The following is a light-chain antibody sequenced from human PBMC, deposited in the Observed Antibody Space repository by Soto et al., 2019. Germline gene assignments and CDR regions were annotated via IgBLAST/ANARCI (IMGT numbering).Light chain of an antibody. J-gene: IGKJ4*01. V-gene: IGKV1-9*01. CDR1: QDISSY. CDR3: QQRSSAPLT. CDR2: ATS. Sequence: IQLTQSPSSLSASVGDRVTVTCRASQDISSYLAWYQQKPGKAPKLLIYATSTLQSGVPSRFSGSGSGTDFALTSSSLQPEDFATYDCQQRSSAPLTFGGGTKVEIK.